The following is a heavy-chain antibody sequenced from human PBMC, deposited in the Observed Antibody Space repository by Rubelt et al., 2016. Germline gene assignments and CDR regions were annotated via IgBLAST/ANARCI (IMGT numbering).Heavy chain of an antibody. J-gene: IGHJ5*02. CDR1: GYSISSGYY. Sequence: QVQLQESGPRLVQPSETLSLTCTVSGYSISSGYYWGWFRQPPGKGLEWFGSIYHTGTTYYNPSLKGRITISGDTSKNQFSLKWTAGTTADTAVYYCAGRTNWFDPWGQGTLVTVSS. CDR2: IYHTGTT. V-gene: IGHV4-38-2*02. CDR3: AGRTNWFDP.